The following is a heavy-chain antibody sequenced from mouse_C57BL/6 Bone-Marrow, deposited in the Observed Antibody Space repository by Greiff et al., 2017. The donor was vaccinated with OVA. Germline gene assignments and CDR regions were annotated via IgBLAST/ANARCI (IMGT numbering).Heavy chain of an antibody. CDR3: ARHGSPYFDY. Sequence: VQLQQPGAELVKPGASVPLSCKASGYTFTSYWMHWVKQRPGQGLEWIGMINPNSGSTTYNEKFKSKATLTVEKSSSTVYMQRSSLTSEDSSVYYCARHGSPYFDYWGQGTTRTVSS. CDR2: INPNSGST. J-gene: IGHJ2*01. V-gene: IGHV1-64*01. D-gene: IGHD1-1*01. CDR1: GYTFTSYW.